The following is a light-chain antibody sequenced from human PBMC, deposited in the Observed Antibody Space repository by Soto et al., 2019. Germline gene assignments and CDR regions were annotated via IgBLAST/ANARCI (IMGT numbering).Light chain of an antibody. CDR1: QSVSSN. CDR2: GAS. Sequence: EIVMTQSPATLSVSPGERATLSCRASQSVSSNLAWYQQKPGQAPRLLIYGASTRATGIPARFSGSGSGTDFTLTISSLEPEDFAVYYCQQRNNWPRSTFGQGTRLE. J-gene: IGKJ5*01. V-gene: IGKV3D-15*01. CDR3: QQRNNWPRST.